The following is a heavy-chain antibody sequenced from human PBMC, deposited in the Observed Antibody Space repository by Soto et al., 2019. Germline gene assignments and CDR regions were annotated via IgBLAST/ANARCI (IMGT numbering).Heavy chain of an antibody. D-gene: IGHD6-19*01. CDR2: VSHDGRNT. V-gene: IGHV3-30*18. J-gene: IGHJ4*02. Sequence: VQLVESGGGVVQPGRSLRLSCAASGFTFSDYAMHWVRQAPGKGLEWVAVVSHDGRNTHYADFVKGRFTISRDSSKNTVSLEMTSLKAEDTAVYYCAKGGRQWLVTSDFNYWGQGALVTVSS. CDR3: AKGGRQWLVTSDFNY. CDR1: GFTFSDYA.